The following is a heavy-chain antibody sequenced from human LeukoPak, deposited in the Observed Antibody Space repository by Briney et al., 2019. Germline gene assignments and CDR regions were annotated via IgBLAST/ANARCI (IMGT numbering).Heavy chain of an antibody. CDR2: VSYSGNT. D-gene: IGHD1-26*01. J-gene: IGHJ4*02. V-gene: IGHV4-59*01. CDR3: VREAAVGYYFDS. Sequence: SETLSLTCTISGGSLGTYFWNWIRQPPGKGLEWIGYVSYSGNTNYNSSLKSRLTISVDPSEKQFFLNLTSATAADTAVYFCVREAAVGYYFDSWGQGTLVTVSS. CDR1: GGSLGTYF.